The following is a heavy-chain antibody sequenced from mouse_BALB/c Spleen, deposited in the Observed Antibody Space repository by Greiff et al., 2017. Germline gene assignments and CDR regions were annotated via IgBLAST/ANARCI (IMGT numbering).Heavy chain of an antibody. J-gene: IGHJ1*01. CDR3: AKEDYGGYFDV. CDR1: GYSITSDYA. V-gene: IGHV3-2*02. CDR2: ISYSGST. D-gene: IGHD2-4*01. Sequence: ESGPGLVKPSQSLSLTCTVTGYSITSDYAWNWIRQFPGNKLEWMGYISYSGSTSYNPSLKSRISITRDTSKNQFFLQLNSVTTEDTATYYCAKEDYGGYFDVWGAGTTVTVSS.